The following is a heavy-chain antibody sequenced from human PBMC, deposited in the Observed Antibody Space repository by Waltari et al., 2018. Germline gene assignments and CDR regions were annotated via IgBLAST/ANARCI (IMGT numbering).Heavy chain of an antibody. Sequence: EVQLVESGGGVVQPGGSLRLSCAVSGFTFSRYWMTWVRQATGKGMEGVGKIKEDGSVKYYVDSVKGRFTSARDNAKNALALQMNSLRAEDTAVYYCARVPLMYSSSSRWRNWFDPWGQGTLVTVSS. D-gene: IGHD6-6*01. J-gene: IGHJ5*02. CDR1: GFTFSRYW. CDR3: ARVPLMYSSSSRWRNWFDP. V-gene: IGHV3-7*03. CDR2: IKEDGSVK.